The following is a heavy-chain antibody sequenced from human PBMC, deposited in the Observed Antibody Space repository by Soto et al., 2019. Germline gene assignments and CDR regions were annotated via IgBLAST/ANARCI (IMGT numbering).Heavy chain of an antibody. J-gene: IGHJ6*02. CDR3: AKDPTGDPSYYYYGMDV. Sequence: GESLKISCAASGFTFSSYAMSWVRQAPGKGLEWVSAISGSGGSTYYADSVKGRFTISRDNSKNTLYLQMNSLRAEDTAVYYCAKDPTGDPSYYYYGMDVWGQGTTVTVSS. CDR1: GFTFSSYA. V-gene: IGHV3-23*01. CDR2: ISGSGGST. D-gene: IGHD7-27*01.